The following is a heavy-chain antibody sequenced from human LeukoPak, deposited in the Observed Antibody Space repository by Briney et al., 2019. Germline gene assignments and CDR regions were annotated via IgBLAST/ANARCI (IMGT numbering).Heavy chain of an antibody. V-gene: IGHV4-39*01. CDR1: GGSISSSSYY. J-gene: IGHJ4*02. Sequence: SETLSLTCTVSGGSISSSSYYWGWIRQPPGKGLEWIGSIYYSGSTYYNPSLKSRVTISVDTSKNQFSLKLSSVTAADTAVCYCARQGTDSSSWYNYWGQGTLVTVSS. CDR2: IYYSGST. D-gene: IGHD6-13*01. CDR3: ARQGTDSSSWYNY.